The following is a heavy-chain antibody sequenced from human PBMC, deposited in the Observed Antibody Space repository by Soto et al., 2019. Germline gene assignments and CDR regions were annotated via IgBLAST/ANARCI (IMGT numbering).Heavy chain of an antibody. V-gene: IGHV4-30-4*08. CDR2: IYYSGST. Sequence: SETLSLTSTVSGGTISSGGYYWSWIRQHPGKGLEWIGYIYYSGSTYYNPSLKSRVTISVDTSKNQFSLKLSSVTAADTAVYYCARRGYSYGYFWFDPWGQGTLVTVSS. CDR3: ARRGYSYGYFWFDP. J-gene: IGHJ5*02. D-gene: IGHD5-18*01. CDR1: GGTISSGGYY.